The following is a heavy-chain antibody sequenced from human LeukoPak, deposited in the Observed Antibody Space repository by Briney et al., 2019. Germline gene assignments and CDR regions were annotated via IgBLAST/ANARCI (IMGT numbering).Heavy chain of an antibody. V-gene: IGHV1-18*01. D-gene: IGHD1-7*01. CDR1: GYTFTSYG. Sequence: ASVKVSCTASGYTFTSYGISWIRQAPGPGLEWMGWISAYSGNTNYAQKLQGRVTMTTDTSTSTAYMELRSLRSDDTAVYYCARANYANAFDIWGQGTMVTVSS. CDR2: ISAYSGNT. J-gene: IGHJ3*02. CDR3: ARANYANAFDI.